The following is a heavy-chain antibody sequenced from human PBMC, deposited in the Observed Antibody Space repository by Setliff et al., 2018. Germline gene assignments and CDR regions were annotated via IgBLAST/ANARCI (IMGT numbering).Heavy chain of an antibody. CDR2: INHSGST. D-gene: IGHD3-3*01. J-gene: IGHJ4*02. Sequence: TSETLSLTCTVYGGSFSNYYWSWIRQPPGKGLEWIGEINHSGSTNYNPSLTSRVSISVDTSKNQFSLKLSSVTAADTAVYCCRFWSGYYKNDYWGQGTLVTVSS. CDR1: GGSFSNYY. V-gene: IGHV4-34*01. CDR3: RFWSGYYKNDY.